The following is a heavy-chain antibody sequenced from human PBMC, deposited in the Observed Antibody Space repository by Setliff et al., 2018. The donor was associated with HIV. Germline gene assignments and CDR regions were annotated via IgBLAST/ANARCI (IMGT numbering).Heavy chain of an antibody. CDR1: GFSFSNDW. CDR3: TTGGGGAD. J-gene: IGHJ4*02. CDR2: IKSKSAGGTS. V-gene: IGHV3-15*01. Sequence: GGSLRLSCAASGFSFSNDWMNWVRQAPGKGLEWVGRIKSKSAGGTSDYTAPVKGRFTISRDDSKNMLYQQMNSLKMEDTAVYYCTTGGGGADWGQGTLVTVSS. D-gene: IGHD3-16*01.